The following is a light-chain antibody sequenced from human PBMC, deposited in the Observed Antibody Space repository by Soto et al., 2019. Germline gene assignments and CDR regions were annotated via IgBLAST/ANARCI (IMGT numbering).Light chain of an antibody. CDR2: LVS. CDR1: RTPLHSNAYNY. V-gene: IGKV2-28*01. Sequence: DIVMTQSPLSLPVTPGEPASTSCRPSRTPLHSNAYNYLDCYRQKPGQPPHLLIYLVSNRASGVPDRFSGSGSGTDFTLKISRVEAEDVGVYYCMQALQTPRTFGQGTKLEIK. CDR3: MQALQTPRT. J-gene: IGKJ2*01.